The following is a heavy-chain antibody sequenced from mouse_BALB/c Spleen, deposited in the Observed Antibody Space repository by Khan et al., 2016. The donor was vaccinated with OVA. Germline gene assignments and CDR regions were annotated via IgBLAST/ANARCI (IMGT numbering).Heavy chain of an antibody. V-gene: IGHV1-9*01. CDR3: ARYGNYWYFDV. CDR2: ILPGNGSI. J-gene: IGHJ1*01. Sequence: QVQLKQSGAELMKPGASVKISCKATGYTFSNYWIEWVKQRPGHGLEGIGEILPGNGSINYNEKFKDKATFTADTSSNIAYMQLSSLTSEDSAVYYCARYGNYWYFDVWGAGTTVTVSS. D-gene: IGHD2-1*01. CDR1: GYTFSNYW.